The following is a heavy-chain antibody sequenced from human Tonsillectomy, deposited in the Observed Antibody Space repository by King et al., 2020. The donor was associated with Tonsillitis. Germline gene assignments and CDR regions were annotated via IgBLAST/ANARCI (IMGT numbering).Heavy chain of an antibody. Sequence: QLVQSGAEVKKPGASVKVSCKASGYTFTNYGISWVRQAPGQGLEGMGWISAYNVNTNYAQKLQDRVTMTTDTSTSTAYMELRSLRSDDTAVYYCARDRRHYVRGEFDYWGQGTLVTVSS. D-gene: IGHD3-10*02. V-gene: IGHV1-18*01. CDR3: ARDRRHYVRGEFDY. CDR1: GYTFTNYG. CDR2: ISAYNVNT. J-gene: IGHJ4*02.